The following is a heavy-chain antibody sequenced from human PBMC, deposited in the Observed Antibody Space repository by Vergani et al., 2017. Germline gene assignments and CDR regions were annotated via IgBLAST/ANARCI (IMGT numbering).Heavy chain of an antibody. CDR3: AKDVCSRTSCYTPPDAFDI. D-gene: IGHD2-2*02. CDR1: GFTFSSYA. J-gene: IGHJ3*02. V-gene: IGHV3-23*01. CDR2: ISGSGGST. Sequence: EVQLLESGGGLVQPGGSLRLSCAASGFTFSSYAMSWVRQAPGKGLEWVSAISGSGGSTYYADSVKGRFTISRDNSKNTLYLQMNSLRAEDTAVYYCAKDVCSRTSCYTPPDAFDIWGQGTMVTVSS.